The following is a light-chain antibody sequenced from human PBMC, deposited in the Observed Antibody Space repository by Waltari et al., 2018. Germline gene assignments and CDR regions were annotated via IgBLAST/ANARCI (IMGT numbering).Light chain of an antibody. CDR3: QQYGSSPRYT. V-gene: IGKV3-20*01. CDR1: QSVSSSY. J-gene: IGKJ2*01. Sequence: EIVGTQSPGTLSLSPGERATLSCRASQSVSSSYLAWYQQKPGQAPRLLIYGASSRATGIPDRFSGSGSGTDFTLTISRLEPEDFAVYYCQQYGSSPRYTFGQGTKLEIK. CDR2: GAS.